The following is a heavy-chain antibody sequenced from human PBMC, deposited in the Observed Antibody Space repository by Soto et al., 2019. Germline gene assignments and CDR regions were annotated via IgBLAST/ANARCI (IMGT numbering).Heavy chain of an antibody. V-gene: IGHV3-23*01. CDR2: ISGSSGST. D-gene: IGHD2-15*01. CDR3: AKDGRGGTWDY. Sequence: VQLLESGGGLVQPGGSLRLSCAASGFTFSSNAMSWVRQAPGKGLEWISAISGSSGSTYYSDSAKGRFTISRDNSKNTLYLQMNSLRAEDTAVYYCAKDGRGGTWDYWGQGTLVTVSS. CDR1: GFTFSSNA. J-gene: IGHJ4*02.